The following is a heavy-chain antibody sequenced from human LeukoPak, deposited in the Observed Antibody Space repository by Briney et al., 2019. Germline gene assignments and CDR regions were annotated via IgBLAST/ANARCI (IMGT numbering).Heavy chain of an antibody. CDR3: ARAVEDFWSGYYMGAFDI. CDR2: IYYSGST. CDR1: GGSISGYY. V-gene: IGHV4-59*08. J-gene: IGHJ3*02. D-gene: IGHD3-3*01. Sequence: SETLSLTCSVSGGSISGYYWSWIRQPPGKGPEWIGYIYYSGSTNYDPSLKSRVTISVDTAKNQISLRLSSVTAADTTVYYCARAVEDFWSGYYMGAFDIWGQGTMVTVSS.